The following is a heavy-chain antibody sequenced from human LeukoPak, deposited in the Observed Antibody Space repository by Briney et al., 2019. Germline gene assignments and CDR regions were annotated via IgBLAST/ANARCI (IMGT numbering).Heavy chain of an antibody. J-gene: IGHJ4*02. CDR1: GGSISSYY. CDR2: IYYSGST. Sequence: PSETLSLTCTVSGGSISSYYWSWIRQPPGKGLEWIGYIYYSGSTNYNPSLKSRVTISVDTSKNQFSLQLNSVTPEDTAVYYCARATRIAAAGTYYFDHWGQGTLVTVSS. V-gene: IGHV4-59*12. D-gene: IGHD6-13*01. CDR3: ARATRIAAAGTYYFDH.